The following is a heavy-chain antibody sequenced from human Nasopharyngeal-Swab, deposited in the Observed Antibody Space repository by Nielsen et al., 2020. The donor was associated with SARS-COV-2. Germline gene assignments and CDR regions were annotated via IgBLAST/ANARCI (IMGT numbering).Heavy chain of an antibody. CDR2: ISAYNGNT. D-gene: IGHD1-1*01. CDR1: GYTFTSYG. J-gene: IGHJ6*03. CDR3: ARDLTWDWNDPDYYYYMDV. Sequence: ASVKVSCKASGYTFTSYGISWVRQAPGQGLEWMGWISAYNGNTNYAQKLQGRVTMTTDTSTSTACMELRSLRSDDTAVYYCARDLTWDWNDPDYYYYMDVWGKGTTVTVSS. V-gene: IGHV1-18*01.